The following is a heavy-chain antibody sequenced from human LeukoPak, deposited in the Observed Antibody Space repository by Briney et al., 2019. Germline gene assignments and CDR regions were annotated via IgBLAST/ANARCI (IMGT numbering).Heavy chain of an antibody. D-gene: IGHD3-10*01. V-gene: IGHV4-59*01. J-gene: IGHJ4*02. CDR1: GGSISSYY. CDR2: IYYTGST. Sequence: PSETLSLTCTVSGGSISSYYWSWIRQPPGKGLEFIGHIYYTGSTKYNPSLKSRVTISLGTSENQFSLKLSSVTTADTAVYYCARYRPSESRSGEVTSLDYWGQGTLVTVSS. CDR3: ARYRPSESRSGEVTSLDY.